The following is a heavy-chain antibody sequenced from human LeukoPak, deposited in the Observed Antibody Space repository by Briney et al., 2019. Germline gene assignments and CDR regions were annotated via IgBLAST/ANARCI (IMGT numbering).Heavy chain of an antibody. CDR3: ARGVAAAGEWFDP. V-gene: IGHV1-18*01. J-gene: IGHJ5*02. Sequence: ASVKVSCKASGYTFRSSGISWVRQAPGQGLEWMGWISAVNGDINYAQNFQGRVTMTRDTSISTAYMELSRLRSDDTAVYYCARGVAAAGEWFDPWGQGTLVTVSS. D-gene: IGHD6-13*01. CDR1: GYTFRSSG. CDR2: ISAVNGDI.